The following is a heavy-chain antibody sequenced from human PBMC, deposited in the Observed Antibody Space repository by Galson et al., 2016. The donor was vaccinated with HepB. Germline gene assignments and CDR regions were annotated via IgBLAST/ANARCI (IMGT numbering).Heavy chain of an antibody. CDR3: AREVGYCTSTSCEGHMDV. V-gene: IGHV3-48*02. J-gene: IGHJ6*03. D-gene: IGHD2-2*01. CDR2: IDNSGGAI. CDR1: GFIFTTYA. Sequence: SLRLSCAPSGFIFTTYAMNWVRQAPGKGLEWISYIDNSGGAIYYTDSVRGRFTISRDNAKNSLYLQMNSLRDEDTAVYYCAREVGYCTSTSCEGHMDVWGKGTTVTVSS.